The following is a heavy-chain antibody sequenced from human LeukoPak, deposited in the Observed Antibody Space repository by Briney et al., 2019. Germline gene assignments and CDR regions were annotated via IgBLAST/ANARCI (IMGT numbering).Heavy chain of an antibody. V-gene: IGHV3-23*01. Sequence: GGSLRLSCAASGFTFSTYAMNWVRQAPGKGLEWVSAVSGSGGSTYYADSVKGRFTISRDNSKNTLYLQMSSLRAEDTAVYYCAKDRGRYYDSSGYYWGYYFDSWGQGILVTVST. J-gene: IGHJ4*02. CDR2: VSGSGGST. D-gene: IGHD3-22*01. CDR3: AKDRGRYYDSSGYYWGYYFDS. CDR1: GFTFSTYA.